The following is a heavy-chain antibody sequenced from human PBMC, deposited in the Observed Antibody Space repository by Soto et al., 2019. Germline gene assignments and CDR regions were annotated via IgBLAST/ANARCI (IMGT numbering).Heavy chain of an antibody. D-gene: IGHD3-22*01. CDR2: INHSGST. CDR1: GGSFSGYY. CDR3: ARSLLNYDSSGSTGWFDP. V-gene: IGHV4-34*01. J-gene: IGHJ5*02. Sequence: SDTLSLTCAVYGGSFSGYYWSWIRQPPGKGLEWIGEINHSGSTNYNPSLKSRVTISVDTSKNQFSLKLSSVTAADTAVYYCARSLLNYDSSGSTGWFDPWGQGTLVTVS.